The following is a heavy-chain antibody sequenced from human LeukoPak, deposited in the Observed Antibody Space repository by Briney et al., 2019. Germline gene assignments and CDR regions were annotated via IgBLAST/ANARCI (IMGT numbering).Heavy chain of an antibody. CDR2: IYSGGST. J-gene: IGHJ4*02. Sequence: PGGSLRLSCAASGLTVSSNYMSWVRQAPGKGLEWVSVIYSGGSTYYADSVKGRFTISRDNSKNTLYLQMNSLRAEDTAVYYCARDRGSSWTFDYWGQGTLVTVSS. CDR3: ARDRGSSWTFDY. CDR1: GLTVSSNY. D-gene: IGHD6-13*01. V-gene: IGHV3-66*01.